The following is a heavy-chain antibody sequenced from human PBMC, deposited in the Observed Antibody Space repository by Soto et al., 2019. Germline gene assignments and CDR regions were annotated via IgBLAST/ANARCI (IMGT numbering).Heavy chain of an antibody. CDR2: IYASGNT. Sequence: EVQLVETGGGLIQPGGSRRFSGEASGLTVSSFYMSWARKAQGKGLEWVSAIYASGNTYYADSVKGRFTISRDNSKNTLNLQINSLRAEDTAVYYCARADYGDYSLRYWGQGTLVTVSS. D-gene: IGHD4-17*01. CDR3: ARADYGDYSLRY. J-gene: IGHJ4*02. CDR1: GLTVSSFY. V-gene: IGHV3-53*02.